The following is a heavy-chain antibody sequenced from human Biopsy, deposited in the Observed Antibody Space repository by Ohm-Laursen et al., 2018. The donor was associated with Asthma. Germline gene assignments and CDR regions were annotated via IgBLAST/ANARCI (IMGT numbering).Heavy chain of an antibody. CDR3: ARAQDYYDSRGYYRSFDY. V-gene: IGHV4-31*03. CDR2: IYYSGST. J-gene: IGHJ4*02. D-gene: IGHD3-22*01. CDR1: YGSITRGGYY. Sequence: TLSLTCTVSYGSITRGGYYWTWIRQHPGKGLEWIGFIYYSGSTYYNPSLKSRVSISIDTSKNQFSLKLNSVTAADTAVYYCARAQDYYDSRGYYRSFDYWGQGTLVTVSS.